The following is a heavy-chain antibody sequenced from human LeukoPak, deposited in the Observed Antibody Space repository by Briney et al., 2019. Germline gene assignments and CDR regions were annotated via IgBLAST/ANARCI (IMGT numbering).Heavy chain of an antibody. D-gene: IGHD6-13*01. CDR2: INQDGKKR. J-gene: IGHJ5*02. V-gene: IGHV3-7*03. Sequence: PGGSLRLSCAASGFTFSSYWMSWVRQAPGKGLEWVANINQDGKKRYYVDSVKGRFTISRDNAKNSLYLQMNSLTAEDTAVYYCTRDLAAAATWGQGTLVTVSS. CDR1: GFTFSSYW. CDR3: TRDLAAAAT.